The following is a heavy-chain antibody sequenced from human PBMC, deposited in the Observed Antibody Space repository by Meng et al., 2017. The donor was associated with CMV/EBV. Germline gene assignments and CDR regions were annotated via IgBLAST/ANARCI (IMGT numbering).Heavy chain of an antibody. CDR2: INHSGST. D-gene: IGHD3-10*01. Sequence: VQGKQWGSGLLKPSETLSRACAVYGGSFSGYYWSWIRQPPGKGLEWIGEINHSGSTNYNPSLKSRVTISVDTSKNQFSLKLSSVTAADTAVYYCARESMVRGEDWGQGTLVTVSS. CDR3: ARESMVRGED. CDR1: GGSFSGYY. V-gene: IGHV4-34*01. J-gene: IGHJ4*02.